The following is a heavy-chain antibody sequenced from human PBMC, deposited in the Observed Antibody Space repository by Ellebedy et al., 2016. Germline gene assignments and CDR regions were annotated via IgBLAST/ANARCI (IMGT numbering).Heavy chain of an antibody. J-gene: IGHJ4*02. Sequence: GGSLRLXXAASGFTFSSSAMTWVRQAPGKGLEWVSGIARGGDSYYADFAEGRFTISRDNSKNTVHLQMNSLRVEDTAVYYCAKGGWGDSSGCDYWGQGMPVTVSS. CDR3: AKGGWGDSSGCDY. V-gene: IGHV3-23*01. CDR2: IARGGDS. CDR1: GFTFSSSA. D-gene: IGHD3-22*01.